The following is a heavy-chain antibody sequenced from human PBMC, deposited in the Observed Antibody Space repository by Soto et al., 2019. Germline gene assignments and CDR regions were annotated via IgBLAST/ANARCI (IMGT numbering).Heavy chain of an antibody. CDR1: GLTVSQNY. D-gene: IGHD3-10*01. V-gene: IGHV3-53*01. Sequence: PGGSLRLSCVASGLTVSQNYMAWVRQGPGMGLEWVSVIYKNDTRYYADSVKGRFTISRDTSKNTLSLQMDSLRAEDTAVYYCVRPRPSGENYGMDVWGQGTTGTV. J-gene: IGHJ6*02. CDR3: VRPRPSGENYGMDV. CDR2: IYKNDTR.